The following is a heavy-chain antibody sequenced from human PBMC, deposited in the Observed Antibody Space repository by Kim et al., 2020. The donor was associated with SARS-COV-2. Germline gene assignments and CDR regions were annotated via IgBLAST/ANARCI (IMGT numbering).Heavy chain of an antibody. CDR3: ARFQSVSNYYGSGISPKNWYFDL. D-gene: IGHD3-10*01. CDR1: GGTFSSYA. Sequence: SVKVSCKASGGTFSSYAISWVRQAPGQGLEWMGGIIPIFGTANYAQKFQGRVTITADESTSTAYMELSSLRSEDTAVYYCARFQSVSNYYGSGISPKNWYFDLWGRGTLVTVSS. J-gene: IGHJ2*01. CDR2: IIPIFGTA. V-gene: IGHV1-69*13.